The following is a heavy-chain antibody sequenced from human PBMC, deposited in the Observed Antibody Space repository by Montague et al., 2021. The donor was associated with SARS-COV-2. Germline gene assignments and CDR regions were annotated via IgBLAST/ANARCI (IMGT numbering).Heavy chain of an antibody. CDR3: ARTYYDILTGYYTYHY. CDR1: GFSLSTSGMC. Sequence: PALVKPTQTLTLPCTFSGFSLSTSGMCVSWIRQPPGKALEWLALIDWDDDKYYSTSLKTRLTISKDTSKNQVVLTMTNMDPVDTATYYCARTYYDILTGYYTYHYWGQGTLVTVSS. V-gene: IGHV2-70*01. J-gene: IGHJ4*02. D-gene: IGHD3-9*01. CDR2: IDWDDDK.